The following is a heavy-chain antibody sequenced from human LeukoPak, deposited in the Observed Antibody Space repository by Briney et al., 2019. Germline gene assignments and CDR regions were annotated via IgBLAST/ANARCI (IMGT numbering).Heavy chain of an antibody. CDR1: GYTLTDYY. V-gene: IGHV1-2*02. D-gene: IGHD3-22*01. Sequence: ASVKVSCKASGYTLTDYYIHWVRQAPGQGLEWMGWTNPTSGDTNYAQRFQGRVTMTRDTSTSTAYMELSGLRSDDTAIYYCARGFVYYRLDFWGQGALVAVSS. CDR2: TNPTSGDT. CDR3: ARGFVYYRLDF. J-gene: IGHJ4*02.